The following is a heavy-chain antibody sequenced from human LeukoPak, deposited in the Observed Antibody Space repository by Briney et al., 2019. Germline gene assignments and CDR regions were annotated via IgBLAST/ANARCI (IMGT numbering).Heavy chain of an antibody. Sequence: PGGSLRLSCAASGFTFSSYAMSWVRQAPGKGLEWVSAISGSGGSTYYADSVKGRFTISRDNSKNTLYLQMNSLRAEDTAVYYCASQSSNVLRFLEWLFGAFDIWGQGTMVTVSS. D-gene: IGHD3-3*01. V-gene: IGHV3-23*01. J-gene: IGHJ3*02. CDR3: ASQSSNVLRFLEWLFGAFDI. CDR2: ISGSGGST. CDR1: GFTFSSYA.